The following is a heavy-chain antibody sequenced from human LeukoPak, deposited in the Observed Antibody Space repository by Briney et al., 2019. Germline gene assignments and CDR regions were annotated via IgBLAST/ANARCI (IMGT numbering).Heavy chain of an antibody. CDR1: GGSMNNYY. D-gene: IGHD4-17*01. CDR3: ATTATVTAGSWYNWFDP. J-gene: IGHJ5*02. Sequence: PSQTLSLTCTVSGGSMNNYYWSWIRQPPGKGLEWIGEINHSGSTNYNPSLKSRVTISVDTSKNQFSLKLSSVTAADTAVYYCATTATVTAGSWYNWFDPWGQGTLVTVSS. CDR2: INHSGST. V-gene: IGHV4-34*01.